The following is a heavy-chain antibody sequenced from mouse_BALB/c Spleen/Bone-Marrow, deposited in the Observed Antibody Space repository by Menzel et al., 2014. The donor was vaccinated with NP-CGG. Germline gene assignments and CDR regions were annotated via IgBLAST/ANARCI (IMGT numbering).Heavy chain of an antibody. CDR1: GYTFTSYV. D-gene: IGHD1-1*01. J-gene: IGHJ3*01. CDR2: IIPYNDGT. V-gene: IGHV1-14*01. Sequence: VQLQQSGPELVKPGASVKMSCKASGYTFTSYVMHWVKQKPGQGLEWIGYIIPYNDGTNYNEKFKGKATLTSDKSSSTAYMERSSLTSEDSAVYYCARPYYYGSSGDSWFAYWGQGTLVTVSA. CDR3: ARPYYYGSSGDSWFAY.